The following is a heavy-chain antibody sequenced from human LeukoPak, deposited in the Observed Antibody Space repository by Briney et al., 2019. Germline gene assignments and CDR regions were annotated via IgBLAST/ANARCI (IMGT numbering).Heavy chain of an antibody. CDR1: GNTFTSYA. CDR2: INAGNGNT. Sequence: ASVKVSCKASGNTFTSYAVHWVRQAPGQRLEWMGWINAGNGNTKYSQKFQGRVTITRDTSASTAYVELGSLRSEDTAVYYCASEQYSSSWYLWFDPWGQGTLVTVSS. J-gene: IGHJ5*02. V-gene: IGHV1-3*01. CDR3: ASEQYSSSWYLWFDP. D-gene: IGHD6-13*01.